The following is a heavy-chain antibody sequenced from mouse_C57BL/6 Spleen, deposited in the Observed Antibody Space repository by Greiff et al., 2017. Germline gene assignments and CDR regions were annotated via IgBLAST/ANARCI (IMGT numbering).Heavy chain of an antibody. D-gene: IGHD2-5*01. CDR1: GYTFTSYW. V-gene: IGHV1-74*01. CDR2: IHPSDSDT. CDR3: AMGYYSNYPFAY. Sequence: QVQLQQPGAELVKPGASVKVSCKASGYTFTSYWMHWVKQRPGQGLEWIGRIHPSDSDTNYNQKFKGKATLTVDKSSSTAYMQLSSLTSEDSAVYYCAMGYYSNYPFAYWGQGTLVTVSA. J-gene: IGHJ3*01.